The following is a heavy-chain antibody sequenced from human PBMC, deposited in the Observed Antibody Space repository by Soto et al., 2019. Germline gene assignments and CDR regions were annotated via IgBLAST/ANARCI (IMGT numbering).Heavy chain of an antibody. J-gene: IGHJ5*02. D-gene: IGHD3-10*01. CDR3: AKASGSGSYNWFDP. CDR1: GFTFSSYG. Sequence: PGGSLRLSCAASGFTFSSYGMHWVRQAPGKGLEWVAVISYDGSNKYYADSVKGRFTISRDNSKNTLYLQMNSLRAEDTAVYYCAKASGSGSYNWFDPWGHGTLVTVSS. V-gene: IGHV3-30*18. CDR2: ISYDGSNK.